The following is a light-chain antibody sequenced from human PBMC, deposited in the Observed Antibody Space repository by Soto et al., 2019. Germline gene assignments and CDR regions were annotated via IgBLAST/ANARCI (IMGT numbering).Light chain of an antibody. J-gene: IGLJ2*01. CDR1: SIDVGGYNY. CDR3: SSYTGSAALVI. CDR2: DVS. V-gene: IGLV2-14*03. Sequence: QSVLTQPASVSGSLGKSITISCTGTSIDVGGYNYVSWYQQHPGQAPKLLIYDVSHRPSGISYRFSGSKSGNTASLTISGLQAEDEADYYCSSYTGSAALVIFGGGTKLTVL.